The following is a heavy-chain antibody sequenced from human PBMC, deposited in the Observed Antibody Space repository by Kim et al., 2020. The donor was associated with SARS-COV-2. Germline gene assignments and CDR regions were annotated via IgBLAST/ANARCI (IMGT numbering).Heavy chain of an antibody. J-gene: IGHJ5*02. CDR3: ARSSRYCSSTSCAAVAGTSPHAS. CDR1: GYTFTSYA. CDR2: INAGNGNT. Sequence: ASVKVSCKASGYTFTSYAMHWVRQAPGQRLEWMGWINAGNGNTKYSQKFQGRVTITRDTSASTAYMELSSLRSEDTAVYYCARSSRYCSSTSCAAVAGTSPHASWGQGTLVTVSS. D-gene: IGHD2-2*01. V-gene: IGHV1-3*01.